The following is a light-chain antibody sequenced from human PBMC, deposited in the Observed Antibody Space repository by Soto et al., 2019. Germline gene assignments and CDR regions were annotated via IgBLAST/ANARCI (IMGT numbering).Light chain of an antibody. J-gene: IGLJ1*01. CDR2: RNN. V-gene: IGLV1-47*01. CDR3: AAWDDSLSGYV. Sequence: QSVLTQPPSASGTPGQRGTISCSGSSSNIGSNYVYWYQQLPGTAPKLLIYRNNQRPSGVPDRFSGSKSGTSASLAISGLRSEDEDDYYCAAWDDSLSGYVFATGTKVTVL. CDR1: SSNIGSNY.